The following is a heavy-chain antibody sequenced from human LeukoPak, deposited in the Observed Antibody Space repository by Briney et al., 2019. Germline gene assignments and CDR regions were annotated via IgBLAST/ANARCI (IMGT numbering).Heavy chain of an antibody. CDR1: DDSISTNNYY. Sequence: PSETLTLTCTVSDDSISTNNYYWSWIRQPPGKDLEWVGTLHFSGTSYYSPSLNSRVSISVDTSKNQFSLMLKSVTATDTAVYYCTRGGDVYTLGNFWGQGTLVTVSS. CDR2: LHFSGTS. D-gene: IGHD5-24*01. CDR3: TRGGDVYTLGNF. V-gene: IGHV4-39*01. J-gene: IGHJ4*02.